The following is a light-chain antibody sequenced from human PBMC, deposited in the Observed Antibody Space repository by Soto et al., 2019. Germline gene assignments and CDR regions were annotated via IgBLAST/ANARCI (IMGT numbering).Light chain of an antibody. CDR2: SDN. V-gene: IGLV1-44*01. CDR1: SSNIGSNT. J-gene: IGLJ1*01. CDR3: AAWDDSLSAYV. Sequence: QPVLTQPPSASGTPGQRVTISCSGSSSNIGSNTVNWYQQLPGTAPKLLVYSDNQRPSGVPDRFSGSKSGTSASLAIGGLQSDDESDYYCAAWDDSLSAYVFATGTKLTVL.